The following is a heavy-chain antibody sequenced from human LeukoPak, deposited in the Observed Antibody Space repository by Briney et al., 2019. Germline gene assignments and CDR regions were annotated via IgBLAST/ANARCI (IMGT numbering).Heavy chain of an antibody. CDR3: ARDPPKDGGSDY. CDR1: GYTFTGYY. CDR2: INPNSGGT. D-gene: IGHD4-23*01. J-gene: IGHJ4*02. Sequence: ASVKVSCKASGYTFTGYYMHWVRQAPGQGLEWMGWINPNSGGTNYAQKFQGRVTMTRDTSISTAYMELSRLRSDDTAVYYCARDPPKDGGSDYWGQGTLVTVSS. V-gene: IGHV1-2*02.